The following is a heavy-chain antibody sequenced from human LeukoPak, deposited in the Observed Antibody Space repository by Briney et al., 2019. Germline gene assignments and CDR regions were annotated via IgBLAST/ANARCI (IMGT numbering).Heavy chain of an antibody. CDR2: VFYTGTT. J-gene: IGHJ5*02. V-gene: IGHV4-39*01. CDR3: ARRFRNWLDP. CDR1: GGSISSTIYY. Sequence: PSETLSLTCTVSGGSISSTIYYWGWIRQPPGKGLEWIGSVFYTGTTYYNPSLKSRVTISIDMSKNQFSLKLRSVTAADTAVYYCARRFRNWLDPWGQGTLVTVSS.